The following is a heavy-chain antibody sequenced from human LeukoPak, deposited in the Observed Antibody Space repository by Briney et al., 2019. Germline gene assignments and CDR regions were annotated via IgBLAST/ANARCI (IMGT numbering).Heavy chain of an antibody. CDR3: VWFGELYYFDY. J-gene: IGHJ4*02. Sequence: ASVKVSCKASGYTFTGYYMHWVRQAPGQGLEWMGWINPNSGGTNYAQRFQGRVTMSSDTSISTAYMELSRLRSDDTAVYYCVWFGELYYFDYWGQGTLVTVSS. V-gene: IGHV1-2*02. D-gene: IGHD3-10*01. CDR2: INPNSGGT. CDR1: GYTFTGYY.